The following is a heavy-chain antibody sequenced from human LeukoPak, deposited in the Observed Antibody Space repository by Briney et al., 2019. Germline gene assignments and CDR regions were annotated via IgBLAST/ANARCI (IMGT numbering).Heavy chain of an antibody. CDR3: ARADRQIAARPVDY. CDR1: GYTFTSYG. V-gene: IGHV1-18*01. CDR2: ISAYNGNT. Sequence: ASVKVSCKASGYTFTSYGISWVRQAPGRGLEWMGWISAYNGNTNYAQKLQGRVTMTTDTSTSTAYMELRSLRSDDTAVYYCARADRQIAARPVDYWGQGTLVTVSS. J-gene: IGHJ4*02. D-gene: IGHD6-6*01.